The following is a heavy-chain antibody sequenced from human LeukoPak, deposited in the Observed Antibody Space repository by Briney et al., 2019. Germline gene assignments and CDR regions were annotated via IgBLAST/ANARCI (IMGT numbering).Heavy chain of an antibody. CDR3: AKRSGSSYGYFDY. CDR2: ITGSGEST. Sequence: GGSLRLSCAASGFSFSSHAMSWVRQAPGKGLEWVSAITGSGESTDYADSVKGRFTISRDNSKNTLYLQMNSLRAEDTAVYYCAKRSGSSYGYFDYWGQGTLVTVSS. J-gene: IGHJ4*02. D-gene: IGHD3-10*01. CDR1: GFSFSSHA. V-gene: IGHV3-23*01.